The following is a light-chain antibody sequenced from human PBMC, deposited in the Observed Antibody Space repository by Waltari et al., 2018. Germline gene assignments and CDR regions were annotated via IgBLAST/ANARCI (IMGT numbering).Light chain of an antibody. CDR1: SIDVGGYNY. CDR3: SSYTSSSTAVV. V-gene: IGLV2-14*03. Sequence: QSALTQPASVSGSPGQSIPISCTGTSIDVGGYNYVSWYQQHPCKAPKLMIYDVSNRPSGVSNRFSGSKSVNTASLTISGLQAEDEADYYCSSYTSSSTAVVFGGGTKLTVL. CDR2: DVS. J-gene: IGLJ2*01.